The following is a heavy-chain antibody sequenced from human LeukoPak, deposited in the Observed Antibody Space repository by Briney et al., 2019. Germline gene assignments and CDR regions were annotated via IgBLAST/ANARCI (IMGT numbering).Heavy chain of an antibody. J-gene: IGHJ4*02. D-gene: IGHD3-10*01. CDR2: ISSSGSTI. CDR1: GFTFSSYE. Sequence: GGSLRLSCAASGFTFSSYEMNWVRQAPGKGLEWVSYISSSGSTIYYADSVKGRFTISRDNAKKSLYLQMNSLRAEDTAVYFCAKRGVVIRVFLVGFHKEAYYFDSWGQGALVTVSS. CDR3: AKRGVVIRVFLVGFHKEAYYFDS. V-gene: IGHV3-48*03.